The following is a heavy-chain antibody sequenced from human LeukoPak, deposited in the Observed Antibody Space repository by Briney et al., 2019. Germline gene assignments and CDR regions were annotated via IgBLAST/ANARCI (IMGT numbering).Heavy chain of an antibody. J-gene: IGHJ3*02. Sequence: PGGSLRLSCAASGFTFRIFGLNWVRQAPGKGPEWVSYIDARSGITYYADPVQGRFTISRDDARESVFLQMDGLRVDDTAVYYCARTYDFGRGPPGDAFDNWGPGTWVIVSS. V-gene: IGHV3-48*04. CDR3: ARTYDFGRGPPGDAFDN. CDR2: IDARSGIT. CDR1: GFTFRIFG. D-gene: IGHD3-3*01.